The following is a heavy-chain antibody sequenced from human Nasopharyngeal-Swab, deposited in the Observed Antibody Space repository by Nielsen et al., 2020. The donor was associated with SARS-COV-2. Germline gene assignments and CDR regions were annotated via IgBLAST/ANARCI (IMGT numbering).Heavy chain of an antibody. J-gene: IGHJ5*02. CDR1: GGSISSSSYY. V-gene: IGHV4-39*01. Sequence: SETLSLTCTVSGGSISSSSYYWGWIRQPPGKGLEWIGSMYYSGSTYYNPSLKSRVTISVDTSKNQFSLKLSSVTAADTAVYYCARGAGNYYGSGSYYKSSWFDPWGQGTLVTVSS. D-gene: IGHD3-10*01. CDR3: ARGAGNYYGSGSYYKSSWFDP. CDR2: MYYSGST.